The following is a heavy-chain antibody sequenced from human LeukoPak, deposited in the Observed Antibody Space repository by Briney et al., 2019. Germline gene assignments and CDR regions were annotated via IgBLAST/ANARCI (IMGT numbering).Heavy chain of an antibody. CDR1: GGSISSYY. Sequence: SETLSLTCTVSGGSISSYYWSWIRQPAGKGLEWIGRIYTSGSTNYNPSLKSRVTMSVDTSKNQFSLKLSSVTAADTAVYYCARVSYGDYVSPDYWYFDLWGRGTLVTVSS. CDR2: IYTSGST. CDR3: ARVSYGDYVSPDYWYFDL. V-gene: IGHV4-4*07. D-gene: IGHD4-17*01. J-gene: IGHJ2*01.